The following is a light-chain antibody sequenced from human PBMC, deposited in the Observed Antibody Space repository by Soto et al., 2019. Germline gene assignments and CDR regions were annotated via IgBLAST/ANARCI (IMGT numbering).Light chain of an antibody. Sequence: DIVMTQSPDSLAVSLGERATINCTSSQSVLDSSTNKNYLSWYHQKPGQPPQLLIHWVSIRESGVPDRFSGSGSRTDFTLTISSLQAEDVAIYYCQQYYETPHTFGLGTKLEIK. V-gene: IGKV4-1*01. J-gene: IGKJ2*01. CDR3: QQYYETPHT. CDR2: WVS. CDR1: QSVLDSSTNKNY.